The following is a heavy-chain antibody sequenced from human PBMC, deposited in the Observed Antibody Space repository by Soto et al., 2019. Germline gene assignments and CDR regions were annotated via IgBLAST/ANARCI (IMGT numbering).Heavy chain of an antibody. D-gene: IGHD1-26*01. CDR1: GYTLTELS. CDR3: ATSPYSGSYYYYYGMDV. V-gene: IGHV1-24*01. Sequence: ASVKVSCKVSGYTLTELSMHWVRQAPGKGLEWMGGFDPEDGETIYAQKFQGRVTMTEVTSTDTAYMELSSLRSEDTAAYYCATSPYSGSYYYYYGMDVWGQGTTVTVSS. J-gene: IGHJ6*02. CDR2: FDPEDGET.